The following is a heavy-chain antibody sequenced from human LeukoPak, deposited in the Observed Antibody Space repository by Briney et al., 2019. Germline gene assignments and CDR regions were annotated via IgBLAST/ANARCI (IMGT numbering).Heavy chain of an antibody. CDR2: IHHFGRT. CDR1: GDSIICYY. CDR3: ARGLWTQPGLVPFNY. V-gene: IGHV4-59*01. J-gene: IGHJ4*02. Sequence: SETLSLTCSVSGDSIICYYWNWLRQSPGKGLEWIGYIHHFGRTEYNSSLRSRVTMFLDSSKNQFSLKLRSVTPTDTAVYYCARGLWTQPGLVPFNYWGQGILVTVSS. D-gene: IGHD5-18*01.